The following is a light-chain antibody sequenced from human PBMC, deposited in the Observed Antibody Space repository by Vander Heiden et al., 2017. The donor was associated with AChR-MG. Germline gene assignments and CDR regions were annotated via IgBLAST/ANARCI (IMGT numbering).Light chain of an antibody. CDR3: HQYGSSPRT. V-gene: IGKV3-20*01. J-gene: IGKJ1*01. CDR1: QIISSNY. CDR2: GAS. Sequence: IVFTQSPGTLSLFPGETVTLACRASQIISSNYLAWYQHRPGQAPTLLIYGASIRATGIPARFSGSGSGTDFTLTISRLESEDFAVYYCHQYGSSPRTFGQGTRVEI.